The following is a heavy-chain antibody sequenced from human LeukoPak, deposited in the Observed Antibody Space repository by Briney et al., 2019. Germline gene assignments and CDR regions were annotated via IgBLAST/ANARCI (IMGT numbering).Heavy chain of an antibody. D-gene: IGHD6-19*01. CDR1: GGTFSSYA. CDR2: IIPIFGTA. J-gene: IGHJ4*02. CDR3: ARDQYSSGWYFHF. Sequence: RASVKVSCKASGGTFSSYAISWVRQAPGQGLEWMGRIIPIFGTANYAQKFQGRVTITTDESTSTAYMELSSLRSEDTAVYYCARDQYSSGWYFHFGGQGTLVTVSS. V-gene: IGHV1-69*05.